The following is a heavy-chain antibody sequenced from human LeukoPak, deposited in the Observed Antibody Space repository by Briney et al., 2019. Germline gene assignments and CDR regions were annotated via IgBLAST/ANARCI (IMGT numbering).Heavy chain of an antibody. CDR3: AKDGMTTVTTNYFDY. Sequence: GGSLRLSCAASGFTFDDYAMSWVRQAPGKGLEWVSAISGSGGSTYYADSVKGRFTISRDNSKNTLYLQMNSLRAEDTAVYYCAKDGMTTVTTNYFDYWGQGTLVTVSS. J-gene: IGHJ4*02. D-gene: IGHD4-17*01. CDR2: ISGSGGST. CDR1: GFTFDDYA. V-gene: IGHV3-23*01.